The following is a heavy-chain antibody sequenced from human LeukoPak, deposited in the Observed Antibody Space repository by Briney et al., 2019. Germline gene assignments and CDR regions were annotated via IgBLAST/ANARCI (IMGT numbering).Heavy chain of an antibody. D-gene: IGHD6-13*01. V-gene: IGHV3-30-3*01. CDR2: ISYDGSNK. CDR1: GFTFSSYA. J-gene: IGHJ4*02. CDR3: ARVRTAWYEGTFDY. Sequence: GGSLRLSCAASGFTFSSYALHWVRQAPGKGLEWVAVISYDGSNKYYADSVKGRFTTSRDNSKNTLSLQMNSLRAEDTAVYYCARVRTAWYEGTFDYWGQGTLVTVSS.